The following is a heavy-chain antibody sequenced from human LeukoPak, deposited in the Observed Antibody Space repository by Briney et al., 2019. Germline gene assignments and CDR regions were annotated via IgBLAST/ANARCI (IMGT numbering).Heavy chain of an antibody. D-gene: IGHD2-15*01. CDR1: GFTFSSYS. J-gene: IGHJ6*02. V-gene: IGHV3-21*01. Sequence: GGSLRLSCAVSGFTFSSYSMNWVRQAPGEGLEWVSSISSSSSYIYYADSVKGRFTISRDNAKNSLYLQMNSLRAEDTAVYYCAREGYCSGGSCYYVAGFGNVWGQGTTVTVSS. CDR2: ISSSSSYI. CDR3: AREGYCSGGSCYYVAGFGNV.